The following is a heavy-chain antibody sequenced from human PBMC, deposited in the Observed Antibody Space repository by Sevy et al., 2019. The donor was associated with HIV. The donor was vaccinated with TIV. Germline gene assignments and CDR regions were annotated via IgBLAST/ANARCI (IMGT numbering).Heavy chain of an antibody. CDR2: IIPIFGTA. J-gene: IGHJ6*02. CDR3: ASPTLTRPRYCRSTSCYTGRGYYYYGMDV. D-gene: IGHD2-2*02. V-gene: IGHV1-69*13. CDR1: GGTFSSYA. Sequence: ASVKVSCKASGGTFSSYAISWVRQAPGQGLEWMGGIIPIFGTANYAQKFQGRVTITADESTSTAYMELSSLRSEDTAVYYCASPTLTRPRYCRSTSCYTGRGYYYYGMDVWGQGTTVTVSS.